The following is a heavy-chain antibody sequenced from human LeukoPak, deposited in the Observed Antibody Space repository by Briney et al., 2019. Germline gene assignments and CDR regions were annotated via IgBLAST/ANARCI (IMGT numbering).Heavy chain of an antibody. CDR1: GFTFSSYE. V-gene: IGHV3-48*03. CDR2: ISSSGSTI. Sequence: GGSLRLSCAASGFTFSSYEMNWVRQAPGKGLEWVSYISSSGSTIYYADSVKGRFTISRDNAKNSLYLQVNSLRAEDTAVYYCAELGITMIGGVWGKGTTVTISS. CDR3: AELGITMIGGV. D-gene: IGHD3-10*02. J-gene: IGHJ6*04.